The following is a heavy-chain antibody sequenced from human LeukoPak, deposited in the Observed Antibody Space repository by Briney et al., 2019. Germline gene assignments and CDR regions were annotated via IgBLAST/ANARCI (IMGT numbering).Heavy chain of an antibody. CDR3: ARAKWELLQARAADY. D-gene: IGHD1-26*01. Sequence: GGSLRLSCAASGFTFSSYGIHWVRQAPGKGLEWVAVISYDGSNKYYADSVRGRFTISRDNSKNTLYLQMNSLRAEDTAVYYCARAKWELLQARAADYWGQGTLVTVSS. J-gene: IGHJ4*02. CDR1: GFTFSSYG. V-gene: IGHV3-30*19. CDR2: ISYDGSNK.